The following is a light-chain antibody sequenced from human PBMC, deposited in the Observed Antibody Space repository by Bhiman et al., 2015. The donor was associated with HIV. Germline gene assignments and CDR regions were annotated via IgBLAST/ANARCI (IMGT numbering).Light chain of an antibody. Sequence: QSALTQPASVSGSPGQSITISCTGTSSDVGAYNYVSWYQHHPGKAPKLMIYDVSKRPSGVSNRFSGSKSGNTASLTISGLQAEDEAEYYCSSYTSSSTLLFGGGTKLTVL. CDR3: SSYTSSSTLL. V-gene: IGLV2-14*03. J-gene: IGLJ2*01. CDR2: DVS. CDR1: SSDVGAYNY.